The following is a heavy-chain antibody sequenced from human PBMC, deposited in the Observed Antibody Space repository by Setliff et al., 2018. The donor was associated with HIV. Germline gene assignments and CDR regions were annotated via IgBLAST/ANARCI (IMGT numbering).Heavy chain of an antibody. V-gene: IGHV4-61*01. CDR2: IYYSGST. J-gene: IGHJ4*02. Sequence: NPSETLSLTCTVSGGSVSSGSYYWSWIRQPPGKGLEWIGYIYYSGSTKHNPSLKSRVTISLDTSKNQFSLKLTSVTAADTAVYYCARYSPRGYTLTCPYWGQGTLVTVSS. CDR3: ARYSPRGYTLTCPY. D-gene: IGHD6-25*01. CDR1: GGSVSSGSYY.